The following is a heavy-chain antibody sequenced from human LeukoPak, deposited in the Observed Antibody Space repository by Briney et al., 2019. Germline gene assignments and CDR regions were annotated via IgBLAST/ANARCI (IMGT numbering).Heavy chain of an antibody. CDR1: GYTFTSYG. Sequence: ASVKVSCKASGYTFTSYGISCVRQAPGQGLEWMGWINPNSGGTNYAQKFQGRVTMTRDTSINTAYMELSRLRSDDTAVYYCARVEILTGYYGGSFDYWGQGTLVTVSS. CDR2: INPNSGGT. D-gene: IGHD3-9*01. J-gene: IGHJ4*02. CDR3: ARVEILTGYYGGSFDY. V-gene: IGHV1-2*02.